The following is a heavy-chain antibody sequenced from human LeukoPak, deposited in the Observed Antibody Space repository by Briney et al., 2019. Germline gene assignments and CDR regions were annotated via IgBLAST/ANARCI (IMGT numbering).Heavy chain of an antibody. D-gene: IGHD2-2*01. CDR2: INAVNGHT. CDR3: ASGPSCYDCYSYGMDV. V-gene: IGHV1-3*01. Sequence: GASVKVSCKASGFTFTSFSVHWLRQAPGQRLEWMGWINAVNGHTKSSQKFQGRVTITRDTSANTAYMELSSLKSEDTAVYFCASGPSCYDCYSYGMDVWGRGTTVTVSS. CDR1: GFTFTSFS. J-gene: IGHJ6*02.